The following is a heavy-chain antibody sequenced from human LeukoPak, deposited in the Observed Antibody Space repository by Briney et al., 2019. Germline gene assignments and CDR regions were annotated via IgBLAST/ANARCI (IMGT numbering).Heavy chain of an antibody. J-gene: IGHJ6*02. CDR2: INSDGIVT. CDR3: GRAMDV. CDR1: GFTFSSHW. Sequence: GSLRLSCAASGFTFSSHWMHWVRQAPGKGLVWVSRINSDGIVTSYADSVKGRFTISRDNAKNSLYLQMNSLRGDDTAVYYCGRAMDVWSQGTTVIVSS. V-gene: IGHV3-74*01.